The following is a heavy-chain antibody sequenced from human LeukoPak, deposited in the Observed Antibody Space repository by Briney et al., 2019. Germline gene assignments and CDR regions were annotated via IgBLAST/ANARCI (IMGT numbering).Heavy chain of an antibody. Sequence: GGSLRLSCAASGFTFSSYSMNWVRQAPGKGLEWVSYISSSSSTIYYADSVKGRFTISRDNAKNSLYLQMNSLRAEDTAVYYCAKDWQGRYFDYWGQGTLVTVSS. CDR3: AKDWQGRYFDY. CDR2: ISSSSSTI. D-gene: IGHD3-10*01. V-gene: IGHV3-48*04. CDR1: GFTFSSYS. J-gene: IGHJ4*02.